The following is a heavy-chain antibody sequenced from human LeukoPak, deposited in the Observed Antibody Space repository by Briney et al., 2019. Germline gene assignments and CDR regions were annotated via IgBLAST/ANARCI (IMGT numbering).Heavy chain of an antibody. CDR3: ASGSGSSSYYAFDI. J-gene: IGHJ3*02. Sequence: GGSLRLSCAASGFTFRHHGMHWVRQAPGKGLEWVAVIWSDGSRKFYLDSVKDRFTISRDNSKNTLYLEMNSPRAEDTAVYCCASGSGSSSYYAFDIWGQGTMVTVSS. D-gene: IGHD3-22*01. V-gene: IGHV3-33*01. CDR2: IWSDGSRK. CDR1: GFTFRHHG.